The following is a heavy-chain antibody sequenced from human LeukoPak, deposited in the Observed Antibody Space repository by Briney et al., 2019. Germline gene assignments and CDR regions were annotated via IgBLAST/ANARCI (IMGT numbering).Heavy chain of an antibody. V-gene: IGHV4-30-4*01. Sequence: SETLSLTCTVSGGSISSGDYYWSWIRQPPGKGLEWIGYIYYSGSTYYNPSLKSRVTISVDTSKNQFSLKLSSVTAADTAVYYCARDTGDGSGSFDYWGQGTLVTVSS. CDR3: ARDTGDGSGSFDY. CDR1: GGSISSGDYY. J-gene: IGHJ4*02. D-gene: IGHD3-10*01. CDR2: IYYSGST.